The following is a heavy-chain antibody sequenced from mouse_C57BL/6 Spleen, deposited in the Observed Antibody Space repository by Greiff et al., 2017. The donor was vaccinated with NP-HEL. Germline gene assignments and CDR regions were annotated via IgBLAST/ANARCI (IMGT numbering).Heavy chain of an antibody. D-gene: IGHD2-1*01. CDR1: GYTFTSYW. CDR3: TRGDYYGNYVFPMDY. CDR2: IYPGNSDT. V-gene: IGHV1-5*01. J-gene: IGHJ4*01. Sequence: EVQLQQSGTVLARPGASVKMSCKTSGYTFTSYWMHWVKQRPGQGLEWIGAIYPGNSDTSYNQKFKGKAKLTAVTSASTAYMELSSLTNEDSAVYYCTRGDYYGNYVFPMDYWGQRTSVTVSS.